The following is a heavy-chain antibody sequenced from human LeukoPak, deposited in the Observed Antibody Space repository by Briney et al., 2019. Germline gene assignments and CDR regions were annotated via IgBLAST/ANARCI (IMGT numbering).Heavy chain of an antibody. CDR1: GITVSSNY. D-gene: IGHD3-22*01. CDR2: IYSGGSP. J-gene: IGHJ4*02. Sequence: GGSLRLSCAASGITVSSNYMSWFRQAPGKGLEWVSVIYSGGSPYYADSVKDRFTISRDDSRNTLYLQMNSLKAGDTALYYCASHDSRGYYFENWGQGTLVTVTS. CDR3: ASHDSRGYYFEN. V-gene: IGHV3-66*04.